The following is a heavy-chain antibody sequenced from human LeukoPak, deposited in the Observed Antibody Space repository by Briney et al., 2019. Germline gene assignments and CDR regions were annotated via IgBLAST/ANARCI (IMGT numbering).Heavy chain of an antibody. CDR1: GFTFSSYA. Sequence: PGGSLRLSCAASGFTFSSYAMSWVRQAPGKGLEWVSAISGSGGSTYYADSVKGRFTISRDNSKNTLYLQMNSLRAEDTAVYYCAKDRSYYDSSGYYSFDYWGQGTLVTVSS. J-gene: IGHJ4*02. CDR2: ISGSGGST. CDR3: AKDRSYYDSSGYYSFDY. V-gene: IGHV3-23*01. D-gene: IGHD3-22*01.